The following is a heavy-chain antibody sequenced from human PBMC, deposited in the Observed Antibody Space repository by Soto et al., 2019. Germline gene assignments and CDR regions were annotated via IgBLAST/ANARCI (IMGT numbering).Heavy chain of an antibody. V-gene: IGHV1-8*01. Sequence: RASVKVSCKASGYTFTSYDINWVRQATGQGLEWMGWMNPNSGNTGYAQKFQGRVTMTRNTSISTAYMELSSLRSEDTAVYYCARELWLVGDTKRSLYYYGMDVWGQGTTVTVSS. CDR2: MNPNSGNT. CDR1: GYTFTSYD. J-gene: IGHJ6*02. D-gene: IGHD1-26*01. CDR3: ARELWLVGDTKRSLYYYGMDV.